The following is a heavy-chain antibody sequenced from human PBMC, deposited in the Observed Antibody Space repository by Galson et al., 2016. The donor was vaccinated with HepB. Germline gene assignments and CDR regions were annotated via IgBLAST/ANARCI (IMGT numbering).Heavy chain of an antibody. CDR2: LSGSGGDT. D-gene: IGHD3-3*01. V-gene: IGHV3-23*01. CDR3: AKYPNLEWLSTLHY. CDR1: GFTFSSYA. Sequence: SLRLSCAASGFTFSSYAMAWVRQAPGKGLEWVSSLSGSGGDTYYADSVKGRFTISRDNSKNMLYLQMNSLRAEDTAVYYCAKYPNLEWLSTLHYWGQGTLVTVSS. J-gene: IGHJ4*02.